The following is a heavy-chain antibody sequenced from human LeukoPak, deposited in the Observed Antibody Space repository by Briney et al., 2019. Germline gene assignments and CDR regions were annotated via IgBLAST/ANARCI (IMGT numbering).Heavy chain of an antibody. J-gene: IGHJ4*02. D-gene: IGHD3-3*01. CDR1: GITFSSYA. CDR3: AKKNYDRFDY. V-gene: IGHV3-23*01. Sequence: GWSLRLSCAASGITFSSYAMSWVRQAPGQGLEWVSVISGSGGSTYYTDSVKGRFTISRDNSKNTLYLQMNSLRAEDTAVYYCAKKNYDRFDYWGQGTLVTVSS. CDR2: ISGSGGST.